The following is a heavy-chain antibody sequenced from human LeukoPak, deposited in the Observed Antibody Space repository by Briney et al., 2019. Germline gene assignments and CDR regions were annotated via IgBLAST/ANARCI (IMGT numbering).Heavy chain of an antibody. CDR1: GGSISSSSYY. CDR2: IYYSGST. V-gene: IGHV4-39*07. CDR3: ARATQLWLPLDY. Sequence: SETLSLTCTVSGGSISSSSYYWGWIRQPPGKGLEWIGSIYYSGSTYYNSSLKSRVTISVDTSKNQFSLKLSSVTAADTAVYYCARATQLWLPLDYWGQGTLVTVSS. J-gene: IGHJ4*02. D-gene: IGHD5-18*01.